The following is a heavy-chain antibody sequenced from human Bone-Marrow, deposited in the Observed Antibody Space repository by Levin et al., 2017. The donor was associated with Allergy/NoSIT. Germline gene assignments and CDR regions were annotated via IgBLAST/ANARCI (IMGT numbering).Heavy chain of an antibody. CDR3: ARASRVTMVRHLDY. J-gene: IGHJ4*02. V-gene: IGHV3-48*03. CDR1: EFSFSSYE. D-gene: IGHD3-10*01. CDR2: ISSSGTTI. Sequence: GESLKISCAASEFSFSSYEMNWVRQTPGKGLEWVSYISSSGTTIFYADSVKGRFTISRDNTKRSLYLQMSSLRPEDTAVYYCARASRVTMVRHLDYWGQGTLVTVSS.